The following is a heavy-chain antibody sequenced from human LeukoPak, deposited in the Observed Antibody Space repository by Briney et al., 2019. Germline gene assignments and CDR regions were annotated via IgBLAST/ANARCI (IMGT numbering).Heavy chain of an antibody. V-gene: IGHV3-30*18. CDR3: AKGVHTETYYNAFD. J-gene: IGHJ4*02. D-gene: IGHD3-10*01. Sequence: GRSLRLSCAASGFTFSSYAMHWVRQAPGMGLEWVAVISHDENNIYYADSVKGRFTISRDTSKNTVYLQMSRLRPEDTALYYCAKGVHTETYYNAFDWGQGTLVTVSS. CDR2: ISHDENNI. CDR1: GFTFSSYA.